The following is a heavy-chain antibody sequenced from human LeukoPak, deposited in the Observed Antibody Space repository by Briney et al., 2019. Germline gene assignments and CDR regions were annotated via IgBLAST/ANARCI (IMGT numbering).Heavy chain of an antibody. CDR2: IDPSDSYT. J-gene: IGHJ6*04. CDR1: GYRFNSYW. Sequence: GESPWTSRHGSGYRFNSYWISWGRQMPGKGLEWMGRIDPSDSYTNYSQSFQGHVTISADKSISTAYLQWSSLKASDSAMYYCARLADGGGSWTYGMDVWGKGTTVTVSS. V-gene: IGHV5-10-1*01. CDR3: ARLADGGGSWTYGMDV. D-gene: IGHD2-15*01.